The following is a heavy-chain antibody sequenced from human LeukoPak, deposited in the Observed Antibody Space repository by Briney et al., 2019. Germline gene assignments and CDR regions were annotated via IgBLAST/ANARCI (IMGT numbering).Heavy chain of an antibody. CDR1: GFTFSSYW. Sequence: PGGSLRLSWAAAGFTFSSYWMSWVRQAPGKGLEWVANIKQDGSEKYYVDSVKGRFTISRDNAKNSLYLQMNSLRAEDTAVYYCASLHKYYYDSSGYSFGAFDIWGQGTMVTVSS. CDR2: IKQDGSEK. CDR3: ASLHKYYYDSSGYSFGAFDI. D-gene: IGHD3-22*01. J-gene: IGHJ3*02. V-gene: IGHV3-7*01.